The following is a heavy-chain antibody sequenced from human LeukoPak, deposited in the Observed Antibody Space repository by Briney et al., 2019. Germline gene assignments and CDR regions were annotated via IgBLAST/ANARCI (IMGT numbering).Heavy chain of an antibody. D-gene: IGHD4-11*01. V-gene: IGHV4-4*07. CDR3: ARAWVGLQYGAFDI. Sequence: SETLSLTCTVSGGSISSYYWSWIRQPAGKGLEWIGRIYTSGSTNYNPSLKSRVIMSVDTSKNQFSLKLSSVTAADTAVYYCARAWVGLQYGAFDIWGQGTMVTVSS. CDR1: GGSISSYY. J-gene: IGHJ3*02. CDR2: IYTSGST.